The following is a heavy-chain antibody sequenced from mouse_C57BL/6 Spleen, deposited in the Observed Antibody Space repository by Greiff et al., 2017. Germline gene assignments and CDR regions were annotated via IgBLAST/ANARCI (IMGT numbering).Heavy chain of an antibody. Sequence: VQLQQPGAELVKPGASVKLSCKASGYTFTSYWMQWVKQRPGQGLEWIGEIDPSDSYTNYNQKFKGKATLTVDTSSSTAYMQLSSLTSEDSAVYYCARGCYRSSPYAMDHWGQGTSVTVSS. CDR3: ARGCYRSSPYAMDH. J-gene: IGHJ4*01. CDR1: GYTFTSYW. CDR2: IDPSDSYT. D-gene: IGHD1-1*01. V-gene: IGHV1-50*01.